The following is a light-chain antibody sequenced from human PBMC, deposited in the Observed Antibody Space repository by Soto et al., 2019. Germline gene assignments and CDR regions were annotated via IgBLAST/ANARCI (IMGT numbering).Light chain of an antibody. CDR1: SSNIGAGHD. Sequence: QSVLTQPPSVSGAPGQRVTISCTGSSSNIGAGHDVHWYQQLPGTAPKLLIHGNTNRPSGVPDRFSGSKSGASASLAITGLQAEDEADYYCQSYDSSLSGFVVFGGGTKLTVL. J-gene: IGLJ2*01. CDR2: GNT. V-gene: IGLV1-40*01. CDR3: QSYDSSLSGFVV.